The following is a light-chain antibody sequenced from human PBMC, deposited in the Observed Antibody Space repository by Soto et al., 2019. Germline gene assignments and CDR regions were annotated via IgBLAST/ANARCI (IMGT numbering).Light chain of an antibody. V-gene: IGLV2-11*01. CDR2: DVS. J-gene: IGLJ1*01. CDR1: SSDVGGYNY. Sequence: QSALTQPRSVSGSPGQSVTISCTGTSSDVGGYNYVSWYQQHPGKAPKVMIYDVSKRPSGVPDRFSGSKSGNTASLTISGLQAEDEADYYCCSYAGSYTLYVFGTGTKVTDL. CDR3: CSYAGSYTLYV.